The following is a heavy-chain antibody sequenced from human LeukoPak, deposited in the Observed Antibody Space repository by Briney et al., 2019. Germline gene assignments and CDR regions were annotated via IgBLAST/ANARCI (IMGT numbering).Heavy chain of an antibody. J-gene: IGHJ4*02. CDR2: MNPNSGNT. V-gene: IGHV1-8*01. Sequence: GASVKVSCKASGYTFTSYDISWVRQATGQGLEWMGWMNPNSGNTGYAQKFQGRVTMTRNTSISTAYMELSSLRSEDTAVYYCARGVSRRGSTSLYYFDYWGQGTLVTVSS. D-gene: IGHD2-2*01. CDR1: GYTFTSYD. CDR3: ARGVSRRGSTSLYYFDY.